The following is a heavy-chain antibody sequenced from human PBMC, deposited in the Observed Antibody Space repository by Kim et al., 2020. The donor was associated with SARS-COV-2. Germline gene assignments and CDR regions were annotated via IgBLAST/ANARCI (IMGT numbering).Heavy chain of an antibody. J-gene: IGHJ3*02. CDR3: ARERVQAAFDI. Sequence: TNYNSALKSRVTISVDTSKNQFSRKLSSVTAADTAVYYCARERVQAAFDIWGQGTMVTVSS. D-gene: IGHD1-1*01. V-gene: IGHV4-59*01. CDR2: T.